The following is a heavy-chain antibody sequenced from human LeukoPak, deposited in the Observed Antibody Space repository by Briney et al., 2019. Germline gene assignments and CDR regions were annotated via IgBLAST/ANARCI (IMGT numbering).Heavy chain of an antibody. J-gene: IGHJ5*02. CDR3: AKGSYWSENWFDP. CDR1: GFTFDDYA. V-gene: IGHV3-9*01. Sequence: PGGSLRLSCAASGFTFDDYAMHWVRQAPGKGLEWVSGISWNSGSIGYADSVKGRFTISRDNAKNSLYLQMNSLRAEDTALYYCAKGSYWSENWFDPWGQGTLVTVSS. CDR2: ISWNSGSI. D-gene: IGHD3-3*01.